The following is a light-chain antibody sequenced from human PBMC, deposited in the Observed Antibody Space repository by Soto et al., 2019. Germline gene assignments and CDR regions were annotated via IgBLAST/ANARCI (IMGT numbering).Light chain of an antibody. CDR1: SSDVGGYNY. Sequence: QSVLTQPRSVSGSPGQSVTISCTGTSSDVGGYNYVSWYQQHPGKAPKLMIHDVSKRPSGVPDRFSGSNSGNAASLTISGLQAEDEADYYCCSYAGSYTFGVFGTGTKVTVL. CDR2: DVS. CDR3: CSYAGSYTFGV. J-gene: IGLJ1*01. V-gene: IGLV2-11*01.